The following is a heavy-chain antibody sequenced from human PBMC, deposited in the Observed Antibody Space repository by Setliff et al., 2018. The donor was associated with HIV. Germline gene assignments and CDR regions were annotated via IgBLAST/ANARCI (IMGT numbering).Heavy chain of an antibody. CDR3: AREDFWSGDQDYYYMDV. CDR1: GYTFSTYA. CDR2: INAGNGKT. Sequence: ASVKVSCKASGYTFSTYAMHWVRQAPGQRLEWMGWINAGNGKTKYSQKFQGRVTIMRDTSASTAYMELSSLRSEDTAVYYCAREDFWSGDQDYYYMDVWGKGTTVTVSS. D-gene: IGHD3-3*01. J-gene: IGHJ6*03. V-gene: IGHV1-3*01.